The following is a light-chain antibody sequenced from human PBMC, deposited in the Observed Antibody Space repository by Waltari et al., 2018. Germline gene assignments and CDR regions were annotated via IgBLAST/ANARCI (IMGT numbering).Light chain of an antibody. J-gene: IGLJ3*02. CDR1: SSDFGSQSY. CDR2: EVN. V-gene: IGLV2-14*01. Sequence: QSALTQPASVSGSPGQSITISCTGGSSDFGSQSYVSWYRQDAGKAPKLLISEVNKRPSGVSNRFSGSKSVDTAYLAISGLQSDDEADYYCSSFTSSSTWVFGGGTKLTVL. CDR3: SSFTSSSTWV.